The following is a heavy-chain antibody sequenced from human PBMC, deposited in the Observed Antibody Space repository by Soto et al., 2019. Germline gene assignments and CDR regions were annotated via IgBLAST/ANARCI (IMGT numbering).Heavy chain of an antibody. V-gene: IGHV4-59*01. J-gene: IGHJ4*02. D-gene: IGHD1-1*01. CDR1: GGSISSYY. CDR2: IYYNVNT. Sequence: SETLSLTCTVSGGSISSYYWSWIRQPPGKGLEWIGYIYYNVNTNYNPSLKSRVTISVDTSKNQLSLRLTSVTAADTAVYYCARGTSYWSWKFDYWGQGILVTVS. CDR3: ARGTSYWSWKFDY.